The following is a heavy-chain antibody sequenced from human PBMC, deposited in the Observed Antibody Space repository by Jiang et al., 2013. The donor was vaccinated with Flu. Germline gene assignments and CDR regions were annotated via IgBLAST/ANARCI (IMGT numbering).Heavy chain of an antibody. CDR3: ARHDTEESGYVNY. D-gene: IGHD3-3*01. V-gene: IGHV4-39*01. Sequence: SLTCTVSGGSISSSSYYWGWIRQPQGRAEWIGSIYYSGSTYYNPSLKSRVTISVDTSKNQFSLKLSSVTAADTAVYYCARHDTEESGYVNYWGQGTLVTVSS. CDR2: IYYSGST. CDR1: GGSISSSSYY. J-gene: IGHJ4*02.